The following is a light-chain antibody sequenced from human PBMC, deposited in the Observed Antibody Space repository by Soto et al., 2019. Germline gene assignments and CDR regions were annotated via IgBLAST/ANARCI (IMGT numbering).Light chain of an antibody. CDR2: AAS. CDR3: LQDNNYPLT. Sequence: AIQMTQSPSSLSASVGDRVTITCRASQGIGNDLGWYQQKSGKAPKLLIYAASNLKSGVPSRFSGSGSGTDFTLTISGLQPEDGATYYCLQDNNYPLTFGGGTKVEI. J-gene: IGKJ4*01. V-gene: IGKV1-6*01. CDR1: QGIGND.